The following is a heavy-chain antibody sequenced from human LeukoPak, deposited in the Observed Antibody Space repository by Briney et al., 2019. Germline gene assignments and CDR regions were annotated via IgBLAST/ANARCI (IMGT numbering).Heavy chain of an antibody. CDR1: GFTFSSFA. CDR2: ISGSGGNT. J-gene: IGHJ4*02. Sequence: QPGGSLRLSCAASGFTFSSFAMNWVRQAPGKGLEWVSGISGSGGNTYYADSVKGRFTISRDNSKKTLYLEMNSLRAEDTAVYYCAKDRGYYDSSGYFDYWAREPWSPSPQ. V-gene: IGHV3-23*01. CDR3: AKDRGYYDSSGYFDY. D-gene: IGHD3-22*01.